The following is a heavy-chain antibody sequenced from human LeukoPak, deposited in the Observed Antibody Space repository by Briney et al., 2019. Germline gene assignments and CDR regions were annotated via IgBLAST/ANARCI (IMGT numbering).Heavy chain of an antibody. CDR3: AREGGGRGLWYYDL. CDR2: IGGDGLTT. CDR1: GFTFGSYS. Sequence: GGSLRLSCAASGFTFGSYSMHWVRQAPGKGPEFVSVIGGDGLTTFYADSVKDRFTISRDNSKSTLYLEMGSLRAEDMAVYYWAREGGGRGLWYYDLWGRGTLVTVSS. V-gene: IGHV3-64*02. J-gene: IGHJ2*01. D-gene: IGHD3-16*01.